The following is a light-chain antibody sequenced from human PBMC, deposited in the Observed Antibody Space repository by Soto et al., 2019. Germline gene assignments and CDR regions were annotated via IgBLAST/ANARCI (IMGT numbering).Light chain of an antibody. J-gene: IGKJ3*01. CDR1: QSVSGTY. CDR2: GAS. V-gene: IGKV3-20*01. Sequence: EIVLTQSPGTLSLSPGERATLSCRASQSVSGTYLAWYQQRPGQAPKVLIYGASSRAAGIPDRFSDSGSGTDFTLTISRLEPEDCAVYYCQQYGASPFNFGPGTKVDIK. CDR3: QQYGASPFN.